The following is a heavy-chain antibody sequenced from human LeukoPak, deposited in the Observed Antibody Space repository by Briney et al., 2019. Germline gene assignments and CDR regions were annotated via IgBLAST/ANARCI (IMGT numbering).Heavy chain of an antibody. CDR2: ISGRP. V-gene: IGHV3-23*01. CDR3: AKALDYWYFDY. J-gene: IGHJ4*02. CDR1: GFTFSNYA. Sequence: GGSLRLSCAASGFTFSNYAVSWVRQAPGRGLEWVSAISGRPSYADSVKGRFTISRDNSKNTLYLQVNSLRAEDTAVYYCAKALDYWYFDYWGQGTLVTVSS. D-gene: IGHD2/OR15-2a*01.